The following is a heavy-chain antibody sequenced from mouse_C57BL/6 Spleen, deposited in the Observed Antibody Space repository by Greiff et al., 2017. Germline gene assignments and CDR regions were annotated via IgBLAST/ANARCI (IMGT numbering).Heavy chain of an antibody. CDR1: GYSFTGYY. J-gene: IGHJ1*03. D-gene: IGHD2-4*01. Sequence: VQLQQSGPELVQPGASVKISCKASGYSFTGYYMNWVKQSPEKSLEWIGEINPSTGGTTSNQKFKAKATLTVDKSSSTAYMQLKSLTSEDSAVYYCARSGLPWYFDVWGTGTTVTVSS. CDR3: ARSGLPWYFDV. CDR2: INPSTGGT. V-gene: IGHV1-42*01.